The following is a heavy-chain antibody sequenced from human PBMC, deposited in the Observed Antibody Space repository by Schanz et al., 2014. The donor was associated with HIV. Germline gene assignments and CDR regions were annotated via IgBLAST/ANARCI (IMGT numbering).Heavy chain of an antibody. CDR2: SSSGRDYT. Sequence: EVQLVESGGGLVKPGGSLRLSCEASGFTFDSQSMHWVRQAPGKGLEWVSSSSSGRDYTYYAESLTGRFTISRDNAKNSRFIPMNSLRAEDTALYSCATTFCFGGSCHTGHFDHWGRGTLVTVSS. D-gene: IGHD2-15*01. J-gene: IGHJ4*02. CDR1: GFTFDSQS. CDR3: ATTFCFGGSCHTGHFDH. V-gene: IGHV3-21*01.